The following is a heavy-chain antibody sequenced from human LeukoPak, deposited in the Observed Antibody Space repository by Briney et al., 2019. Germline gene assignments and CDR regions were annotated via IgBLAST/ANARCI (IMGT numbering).Heavy chain of an antibody. CDR2: INPNSGGT. D-gene: IGHD6-6*01. Sequence: ASVKVSCKASGYTFTGYYMHWVRQAPGQGLEWMGWINPNSGGTNYAQKFQGRVTMTRDTSISTAYMELSRLRSDDTAVYYCARDPGAYSRSPIDSWGQGTLVTVSS. J-gene: IGHJ4*02. CDR1: GYTFTGYY. CDR3: ARDPGAYSRSPIDS. V-gene: IGHV1-2*02.